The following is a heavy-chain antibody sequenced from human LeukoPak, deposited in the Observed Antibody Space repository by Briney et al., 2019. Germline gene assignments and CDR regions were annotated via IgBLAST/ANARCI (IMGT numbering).Heavy chain of an antibody. V-gene: IGHV1-8*01. CDR2: MNPNSGNS. CDR3: ARYYYNSSGYTISDY. J-gene: IGHJ4*02. Sequence: ASVKVSCKASRYTFSNYDINWMRQATGQGLEWMGWMNPNSGNSGPAQKFQGRVSLTRNIAISTAYMELSNLRSEDTAVYYCARYYYNSSGYTISDYWGQGTLVTVSS. CDR1: RYTFSNYD. D-gene: IGHD3-22*01.